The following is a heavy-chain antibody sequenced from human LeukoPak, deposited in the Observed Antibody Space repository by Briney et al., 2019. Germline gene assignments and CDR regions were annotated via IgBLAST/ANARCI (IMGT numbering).Heavy chain of an antibody. J-gene: IGHJ3*02. CDR3: ARDSRTVVTVSDAFDI. Sequence: PSETLSLTCTVSGGSVSKSIYYRGWIRQPPGKGLQWIANIHYTGTTYYNPSLKSRVTISVDTSKNQFSLKLRSVTAADTAVYYCARDSRTVVTVSDAFDIWGQGTMVTVSS. CDR1: GGSVSKSIYY. CDR2: IHYTGTT. V-gene: IGHV4-39*01. D-gene: IGHD4-23*01.